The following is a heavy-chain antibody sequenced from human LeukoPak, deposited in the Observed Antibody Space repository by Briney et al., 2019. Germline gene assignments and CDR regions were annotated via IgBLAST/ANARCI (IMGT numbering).Heavy chain of an antibody. J-gene: IGHJ6*02. D-gene: IGHD2/OR15-2a*01. V-gene: IGHV3-30*04. CDR3: ARDFLSDYYYAMDL. CDR2: ISYDVSNG. CDR1: GFTFSTYT. Sequence: GRSLRLSCAASGFTFSTYTVHWVRQAPGKGLEWVALISYDVSNGYYADSVKGRFTISRDNSKNTLFLQMNSLRADDTAVYYCARDFLSDYYYAMDLWGQGTAVTVSS.